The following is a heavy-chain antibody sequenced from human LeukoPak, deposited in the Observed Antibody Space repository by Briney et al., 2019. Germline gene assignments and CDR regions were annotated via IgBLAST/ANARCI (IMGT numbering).Heavy chain of an antibody. J-gene: IGHJ4*02. CDR1: GFTFSNSA. Sequence: GGSLRLSCAASGFTFSNSAMSWVRQAPGKGLEWVSAISGSGGGTYYADSVKGRFTISRDNSKNTLYVQMNSLRAADTAVYYCAKAAGRGYNYGDYFDYWGQGILVTVSS. D-gene: IGHD5-18*01. CDR2: ISGSGGGT. V-gene: IGHV3-23*01. CDR3: AKAAGRGYNYGDYFDY.